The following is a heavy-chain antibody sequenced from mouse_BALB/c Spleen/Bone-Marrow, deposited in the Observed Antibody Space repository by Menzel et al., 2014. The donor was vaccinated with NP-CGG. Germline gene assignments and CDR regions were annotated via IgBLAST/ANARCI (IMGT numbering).Heavy chain of an antibody. CDR2: IRNKANGYTT. CDR1: GFTFTDYY. J-gene: IGHJ2*01. CDR3: ARDRAARATGYYFDY. Sequence: EVMLVESGGGLVQPGGSLRLSCATSGFTFTDYYMSWVRQPPGKALEWLGFIRNKANGYTTEYSASVKGRFTISRDNSQGILYLQMNTLRAEGSATYYCARDRAARATGYYFDYWGQGTTLTVSS. D-gene: IGHD3-1*01. V-gene: IGHV7-3*02.